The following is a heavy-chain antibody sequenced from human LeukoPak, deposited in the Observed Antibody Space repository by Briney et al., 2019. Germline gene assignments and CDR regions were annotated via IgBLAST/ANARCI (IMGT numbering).Heavy chain of an antibody. CDR2: ISSSGSTK. D-gene: IGHD3-10*01. Sequence: GGTLRLSCAASGFTFSSYEMNWVRQAPGKGLKWVSYISSSGSTKYYADSVRGRFTISRDNAKNSLYLQMNSLRADDTAVYYCARENRGFITRPIDYWGQGTLVTVSS. CDR1: GFTFSSYE. J-gene: IGHJ4*02. V-gene: IGHV3-48*03. CDR3: ARENRGFITRPIDY.